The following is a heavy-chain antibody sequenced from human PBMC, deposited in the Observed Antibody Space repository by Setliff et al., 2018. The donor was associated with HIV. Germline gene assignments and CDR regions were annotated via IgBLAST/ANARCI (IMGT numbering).Heavy chain of an antibody. V-gene: IGHV3-23*01. CDR1: GFTFSSYA. D-gene: IGHD3-10*01. J-gene: IGHJ4*02. Sequence: LRLSCAASGFTFSSYAMSWVRQAPGKGLEWVSAISGSGGSTYYADSVKGRFTVSRDNYKNTLFLQMNSLRAEDTAVYYCAAKRSDFGELSPFDFWGQGTLVTVSS. CDR3: AAKRSDFGELSPFDF. CDR2: ISGSGGST.